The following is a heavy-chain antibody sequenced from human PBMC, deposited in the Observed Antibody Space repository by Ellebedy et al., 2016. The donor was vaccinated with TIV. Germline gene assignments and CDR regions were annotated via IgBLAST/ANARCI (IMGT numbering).Heavy chain of an antibody. CDR3: ARDLIPLIVGLSWPHYAMDV. J-gene: IGHJ6*02. CDR2: IKPDGSEK. CDR1: GFTFSNYW. Sequence: GESLKISCAASGFTFSNYWMSWVRQAPGKGLEWVANIKPDGSEKYYVDSVKGRFPISSDNAKNSLSLRVNSLRAEDTAVYYCARDLIPLIVGLSWPHYAMDVWGQGTTVTVSS. D-gene: IGHD3-22*01. V-gene: IGHV3-7*01.